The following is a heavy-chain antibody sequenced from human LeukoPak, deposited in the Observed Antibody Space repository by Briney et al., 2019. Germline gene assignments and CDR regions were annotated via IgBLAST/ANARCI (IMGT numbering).Heavy chain of an antibody. D-gene: IGHD6-19*01. V-gene: IGHV5-51*01. J-gene: IGHJ4*02. CDR2: IYPDDPDT. CDR3: VRQADSSGWYYFDY. CDR1: GYDFTNYW. Sequence: GAALKISCQGSGYDFTNYWIGWVRQMPGKGLEWMAIIYPDDPDTKYNPSFQGQVTISSDKSISTAYLQWSSLKASDTAIYYCVRQADSSGWYYFDYWGPGTRVTVTS.